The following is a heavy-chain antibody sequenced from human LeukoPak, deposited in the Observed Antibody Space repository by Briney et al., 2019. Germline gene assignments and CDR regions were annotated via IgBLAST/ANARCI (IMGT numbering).Heavy chain of an antibody. D-gene: IGHD4-17*01. CDR3: ARTPYGDYVHFQH. CDR2: IYYSGST. Sequence: SDTLSLTCTVSGGSISSYYWSWIRQPPGKGLEWIGYIYYSGSTNYNPSLKSRVTISVDTSKNQFSLKLSSVTAADTAVYYCARTPYGDYVHFQHWGQGTLVTVSS. V-gene: IGHV4-59*07. J-gene: IGHJ1*01. CDR1: GGSISSYY.